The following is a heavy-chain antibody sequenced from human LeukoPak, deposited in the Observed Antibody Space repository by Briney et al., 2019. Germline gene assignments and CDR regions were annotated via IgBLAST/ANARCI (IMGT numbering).Heavy chain of an antibody. D-gene: IGHD3-10*01. CDR2: IIAYNGKT. Sequence: GSVKVSCKASGYTFTSYGISGVRQAPGQGLEWMGWIIAYNGKTNYAQKLQGSVTMTTDTSTSTAYMELRSLRSDDTAVYYCARDKEYYGSGSYYILWYWGQGTLVTVSS. J-gene: IGHJ4*02. CDR1: GYTFTSYG. CDR3: ARDKEYYGSGSYYILWY. V-gene: IGHV1-18*04.